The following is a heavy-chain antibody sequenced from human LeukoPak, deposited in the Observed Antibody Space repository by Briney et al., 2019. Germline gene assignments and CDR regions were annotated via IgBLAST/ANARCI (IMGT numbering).Heavy chain of an antibody. CDR1: GFTFSSYG. CDR2: ICYDGSIQ. Sequence: RGRSLRLSCAASGFTFSSYGMHWDRQAPGKGLKWVAAICYDGSIQYYADSVKGRFTISRDNSKNTLYLQMHSLRAEDTAVYYCARAGYCSGGSCYGSDYWGQGALFSASS. J-gene: IGHJ4*02. CDR3: ARAGYCSGGSCYGSDY. D-gene: IGHD2-15*01. V-gene: IGHV3-33*01.